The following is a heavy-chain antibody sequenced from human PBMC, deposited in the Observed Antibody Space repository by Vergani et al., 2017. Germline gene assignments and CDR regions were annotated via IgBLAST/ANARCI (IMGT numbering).Heavy chain of an antibody. V-gene: IGHV3-30-3*01. Sequence: QVQLVESGGGVVQPGRSLRLSCAASGFTFSSYAMHWVRQAPGKGLEWVAVISYDGSNKYYADAVKGRFTISSDNSKNTLYLQMNSLRAEDTAVYYCARDFHMVRGVIMPHCAFDIWGQGTMVTVSS. CDR1: GFTFSSYA. CDR3: ARDFHMVRGVIMPHCAFDI. CDR2: ISYDGSNK. J-gene: IGHJ3*02. D-gene: IGHD3-10*01.